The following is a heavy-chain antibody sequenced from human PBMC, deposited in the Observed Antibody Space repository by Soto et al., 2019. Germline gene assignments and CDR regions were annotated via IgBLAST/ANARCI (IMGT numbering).Heavy chain of an antibody. CDR2: IYPGDSDT. V-gene: IGHV5-51*01. D-gene: IGHD3-10*01. CDR1: GYSFTNYW. J-gene: IGHJ3*02. Sequence: EVQPVQSGAELKKPGESLKISCKGSGYSFTNYWIGWVRQMPGEGLEWMGLIYPGDSDTRYSPSFQGQVTISADKSINTAYLQWSSLKAADTAMYYCARRITMARGVVPHAFDIWGQGTVVTVSS. CDR3: ARRITMARGVVPHAFDI.